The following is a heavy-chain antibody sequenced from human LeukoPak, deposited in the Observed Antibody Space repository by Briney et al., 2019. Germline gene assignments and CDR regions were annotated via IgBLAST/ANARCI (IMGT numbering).Heavy chain of an antibody. CDR1: GFIFSSYG. CDR3: AKDRPTVVTRRHYFDY. CDR2: ISGSGGST. D-gene: IGHD4-23*01. Sequence: GGSLRLSCVASGFIFSSYGMSWVRQAPGKGLEWVSAISGSGGSTYYADSVKGRFTISRDNSKNTLYLQMNSLRAEDTAVYYCAKDRPTVVTRRHYFDYWGQGILVTASS. V-gene: IGHV3-23*01. J-gene: IGHJ4*02.